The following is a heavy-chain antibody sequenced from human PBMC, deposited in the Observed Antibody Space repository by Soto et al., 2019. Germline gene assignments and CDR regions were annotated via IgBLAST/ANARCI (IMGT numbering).Heavy chain of an antibody. D-gene: IGHD3-22*01. Sequence: GASVKVSCKASGGTFSSYAISWVRQAPGQGLEWMGGIIPIFGTANYAQKFQGRVTITADESTSTAYMELSSLRSEHTAVYYCASPEVDSSGLPPFDYWGQGTLVTVSS. CDR1: GGTFSSYA. CDR2: IIPIFGTA. V-gene: IGHV1-69*13. J-gene: IGHJ4*02. CDR3: ASPEVDSSGLPPFDY.